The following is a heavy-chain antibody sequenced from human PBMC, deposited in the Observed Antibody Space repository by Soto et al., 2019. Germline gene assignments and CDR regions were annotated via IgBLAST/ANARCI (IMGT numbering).Heavy chain of an antibody. V-gene: IGHV1-69*01. CDR3: ARARSNSWYDFDS. J-gene: IGHJ4*02. CDR2: IIPIFNTA. D-gene: IGHD6-13*01. CDR1: GGTLSNYA. Sequence: QVQLVQSGAEVKKPGSSVKVSCKASGGTLSNYAFTWVRQGPGQGLEWMGGIIPIFNTANYAQKFQGRVTITADESTSTAYMEVNSLTSEDTAVYYCARARSNSWYDFDSWGRGVPVTVSS.